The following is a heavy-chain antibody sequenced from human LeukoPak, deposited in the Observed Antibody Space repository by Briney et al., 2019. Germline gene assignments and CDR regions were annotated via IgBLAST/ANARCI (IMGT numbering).Heavy chain of an antibody. J-gene: IGHJ6*03. CDR2: IYYSGST. Sequence: PSETLSLTCNVSGDSINKSPYYWAWVRQFPGKGLEWIAAIYYSGSTYYNPSLKGRVTMSVDTSKNQFFLSLTSVTAADTAVYFCARDPPYDHHIDILGKGTTVTVSS. V-gene: IGHV4-39*07. CDR3: ARDPPYDHHIDI. CDR1: GDSINKSPYY. D-gene: IGHD3-3*01.